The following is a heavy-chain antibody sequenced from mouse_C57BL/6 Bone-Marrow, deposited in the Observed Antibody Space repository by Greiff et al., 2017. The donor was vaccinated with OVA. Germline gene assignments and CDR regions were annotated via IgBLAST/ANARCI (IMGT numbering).Heavy chain of an antibody. J-gene: IGHJ2*01. Sequence: VQLQQPGAELVKPGASVTLSCKASGYTFTSYWMHWVKQRPGQGLEWIGMIHPNSGSTNYNEKFKSKATLTVDKSSSAAYMQLSSLTSEDSAVYYCARKGTTMVTTFDYWGQGTTLTVSS. CDR1: GYTFTSYW. CDR2: IHPNSGST. CDR3: ARKGTTMVTTFDY. D-gene: IGHD2-2*01. V-gene: IGHV1-64*01.